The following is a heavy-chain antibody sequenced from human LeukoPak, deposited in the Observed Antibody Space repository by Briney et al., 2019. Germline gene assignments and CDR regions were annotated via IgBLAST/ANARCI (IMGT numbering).Heavy chain of an antibody. CDR1: GDTFTGYY. CDR3: ARGRPDIVVLPATHRSHHYYYMDV. CDR2: INPSGGGT. V-gene: IGHV1-46*01. J-gene: IGHJ6*03. Sequence: GASVKVSCKASGDTFTGYYMQWVRQAPGQGLEWMGIINPSGGGTSYAQKFQGRVTVTRDMSTSTLYMELSSLRAEDTAIYYCARGRPDIVVLPATHRSHHYYYMDVWGKGTTVTVSS. D-gene: IGHD2-2*01.